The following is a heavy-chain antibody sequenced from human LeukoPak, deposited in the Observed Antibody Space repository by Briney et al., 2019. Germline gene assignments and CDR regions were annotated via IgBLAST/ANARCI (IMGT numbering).Heavy chain of an antibody. V-gene: IGHV3-20*04. Sequence: RAGGSLRLSCAASGFTFDDYGMSWVRRAPGKGLEWVSGINWKGGSTGYADSVKGRFTISRDNAKTSLYLQMNSLRAEDTALYYCARENGEYSYDYYYYYYMDVWGKGTTVTVSS. CDR1: GFTFDDYG. CDR2: INWKGGST. D-gene: IGHD5-18*01. J-gene: IGHJ6*03. CDR3: ARENGEYSYDYYYYYYMDV.